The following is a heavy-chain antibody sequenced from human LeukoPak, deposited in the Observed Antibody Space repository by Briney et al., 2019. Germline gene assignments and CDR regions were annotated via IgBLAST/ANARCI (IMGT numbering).Heavy chain of an antibody. V-gene: IGHV3-23*01. J-gene: IGHJ4*02. CDR2: VSGSGSST. D-gene: IGHD3-10*01. CDR3: AKCKDGSGTYYNTPLDS. CDR1: GFTFTNYA. Sequence: GGSLRLSCAASGFTFTNYAMKWVRQAPGKGLEWVSAVSGSGSSTYYADSVKGRFTISRDNSKNTLYLQVNSLRVEDTAVYYCAKCKDGSGTYYNTPLDSWGQGTLVTVSS.